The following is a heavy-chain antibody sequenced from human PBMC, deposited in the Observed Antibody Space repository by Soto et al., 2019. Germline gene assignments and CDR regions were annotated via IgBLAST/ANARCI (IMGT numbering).Heavy chain of an antibody. CDR1: GFTFSSYG. V-gene: IGHV3-33*01. CDR3: ARDYDSSGYPRYYFDY. Sequence: TGGSLRLSCAASGFTFSSYGMHWVRQAPGKGLEWVAVIWYDGSNKYYADSVKGRFTISRDSSKNTLYLQMNSLRAEDTAVYYCARDYDSSGYPRYYFDYWGQGTLVTVSS. CDR2: IWYDGSNK. D-gene: IGHD3-22*01. J-gene: IGHJ4*02.